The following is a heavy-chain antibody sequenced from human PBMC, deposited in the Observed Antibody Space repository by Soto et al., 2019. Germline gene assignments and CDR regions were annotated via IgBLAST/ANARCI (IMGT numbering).Heavy chain of an antibody. V-gene: IGHV1-18*01. CDR1: GYTFTSYG. CDR3: ARDRRITMVRGVPGWFDP. CDR2: ISAYNGNT. D-gene: IGHD3-10*01. J-gene: IGHJ5*02. Sequence: QVQLVQSGAEVKKPGASVKVSCKASGYTFTSYGISWVRQAPGQGLEWMGWISAYNGNTNYAQKLQGRVTMTIDTSTSTAYMELRSLRSDDTAVYYCARDRRITMVRGVPGWFDPWGQGTLVTVSS.